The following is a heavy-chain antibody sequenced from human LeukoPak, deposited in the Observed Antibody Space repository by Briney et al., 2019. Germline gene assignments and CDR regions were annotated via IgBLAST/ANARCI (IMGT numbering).Heavy chain of an antibody. V-gene: IGHV4-59*01. CDR3: ARGPPDRADI. D-gene: IGHD3-16*02. Sequence: SETLSLTCSVSGASISPSYWSWLRQPPGRGLEWIGYIYNSGTTNYNTSLASRVTISLDTSKDQFSLRLSSVSAVDTAVYYCARGPPDRADIWGQGTMVTVSS. CDR2: IYNSGTT. J-gene: IGHJ3*02. CDR1: GASISPSY.